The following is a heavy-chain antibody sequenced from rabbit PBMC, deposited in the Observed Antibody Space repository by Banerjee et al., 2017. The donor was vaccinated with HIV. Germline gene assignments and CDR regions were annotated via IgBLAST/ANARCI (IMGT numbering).Heavy chain of an antibody. CDR1: GIDFSSSYY. J-gene: IGHJ4*01. D-gene: IGHD2-1*01. V-gene: IGHV1S45*01. CDR3: ARWWTGDDAFNL. Sequence: QEQLEESGGDLVKPEGSLTLTCTASGIDFSSSYYMCWVRQAPGKGLEWIACINTISGDTVYATWAKGRFTISKASWTTVTLQMTSLTAADTASYFCARWWTGDDAFNLWGPGTLVTVS. CDR2: INTISGDT.